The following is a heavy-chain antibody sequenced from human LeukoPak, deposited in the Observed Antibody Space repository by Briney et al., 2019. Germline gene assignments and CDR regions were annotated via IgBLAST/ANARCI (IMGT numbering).Heavy chain of an antibody. CDR1: GGSISSSNYF. CDR3: ARGAQLDF. Sequence: SETLSLTCTVSGGSISSSNYFWSWIRQPPGQELEWIASINYGGTTNCNPSLKSRVTTSVDASKNQFSLKLSSVTAADTAVYYCARGAQLDFWGQGTLVTVSS. V-gene: IGHV4-39*07. D-gene: IGHD5-18*01. CDR2: INYGGTT. J-gene: IGHJ4*02.